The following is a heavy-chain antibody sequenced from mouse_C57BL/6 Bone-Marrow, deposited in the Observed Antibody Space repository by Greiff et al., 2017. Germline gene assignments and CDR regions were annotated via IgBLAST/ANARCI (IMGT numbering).Heavy chain of an antibody. CDR3: ARHARYGYYFDY. J-gene: IGHJ2*01. Sequence: QVQLQQSGAELVKPGASVKLSCTASGYTFTEYTIHWVKQRSGQGLAWIGWFYPGSGSLKYNEKFKDKATLTADKSSSAVYMELSRLTDEDSAVYFAARHARYGYYFDYWGQGTTLTVSS. V-gene: IGHV1-62-2*01. CDR2: FYPGSGSL. CDR1: GYTFTEYT. D-gene: IGHD2-14*01.